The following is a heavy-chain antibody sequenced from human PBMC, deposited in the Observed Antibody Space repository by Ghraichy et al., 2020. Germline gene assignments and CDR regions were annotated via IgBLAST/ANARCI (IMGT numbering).Heavy chain of an antibody. Sequence: ASVKVSCKASGYTFISYALHWVRQAPGQRLEWMGWIIAGNGNTQYAQKFQGRVTITRGASASTAYMELSILRSEDTAVYYCARLSRVHSSGWYYFDYWGQGTLVTVSS. CDR1: GYTFISYA. CDR2: IIAGNGNT. V-gene: IGHV1-3*01. CDR3: ARLSRVHSSGWYYFDY. J-gene: IGHJ4*02. D-gene: IGHD6-19*01.